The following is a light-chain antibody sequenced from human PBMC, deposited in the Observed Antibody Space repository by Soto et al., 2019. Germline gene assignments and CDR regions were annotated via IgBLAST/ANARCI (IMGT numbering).Light chain of an antibody. V-gene: IGKV1-39*01. CDR3: QQSFRTPFT. CDR2: AAS. CDR1: QSISSY. J-gene: IGKJ3*01. Sequence: DIQMTQSPSSLSASVGDRVNITCRASQSISSYLNWYQQKPGKAPKLLVYAASRLQSGVPSRFSGTGSGTDFTLTISSLQHEDFETYYCQQSFRTPFTLGPGTKVDIK.